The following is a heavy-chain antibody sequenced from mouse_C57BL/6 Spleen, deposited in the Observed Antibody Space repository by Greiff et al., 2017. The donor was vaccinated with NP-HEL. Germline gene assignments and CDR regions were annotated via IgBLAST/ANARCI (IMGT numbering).Heavy chain of an antibody. CDR1: GYAFSSYW. V-gene: IGHV1-80*01. Sequence: VQLQQSGAELVKPGASVKISCKASGYAFSSYWMNWVKQRPGKGLEWIGQIYPGDGDTTYNGKFKGKATLTADKSSSTAYMQLSSLTSEDSAVYFCARKGDYYYGSSYWYFDVWGTGTTVTVSS. CDR2: IYPGDGDT. CDR3: ARKGDYYYGSSYWYFDV. J-gene: IGHJ1*03. D-gene: IGHD1-1*01.